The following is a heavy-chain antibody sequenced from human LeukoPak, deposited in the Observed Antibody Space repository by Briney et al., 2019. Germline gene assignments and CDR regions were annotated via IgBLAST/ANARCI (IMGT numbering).Heavy chain of an antibody. D-gene: IGHD3-22*01. CDR1: GFTFSQNG. CDR2: LEYDGSDK. V-gene: IGHV3-30*02. J-gene: IGHJ4*02. Sequence: PGGSLRLSCAASGFTFSQNGMHWVRQAPGKGLEWMAFLEYDGSDKYFADSVKGRFTISRDNSKNMLYLQMNSLRAEDTALYYCAKDLHSSASCYWGQGALVTVSS. CDR3: AKDLHSSASCY.